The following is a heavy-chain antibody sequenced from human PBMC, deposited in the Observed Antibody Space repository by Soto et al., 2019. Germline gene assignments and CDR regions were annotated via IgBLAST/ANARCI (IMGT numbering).Heavy chain of an antibody. D-gene: IGHD6-25*01. J-gene: IGHJ5*02. CDR2: ISYTGST. V-gene: IGHV4-31*03. Sequence: QVQLQESGPGLVKPSQTLSLTCTVSGASISSGNYYWSWIRHHPGQGLEWIGYISYTGSTYYNPSLKSRVTILVDTSKNQFSLKVNSVTAADPAVYYCARGSAYSSVSHWFDPWGQGTLVTVSS. CDR1: GASISSGNYY. CDR3: ARGSAYSSVSHWFDP.